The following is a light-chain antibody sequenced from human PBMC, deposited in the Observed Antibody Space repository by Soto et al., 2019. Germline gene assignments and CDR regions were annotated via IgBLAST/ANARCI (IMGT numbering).Light chain of an antibody. J-gene: IGLJ7*01. CDR1: TSNIAGNT. CDR3: ATWDDSLNAAV. CDR2: IDD. V-gene: IGLV1-44*01. Sequence: QSVLTQPPSLSGTPGQSVTISCSGSTSNIAGNTVHWYQHLPETAPKLLIYIDDQRPSGVPDRCSGSKSGTSASLAISGLQSEDEADYYCATWDDSLNAAVFGGGTQLTVL.